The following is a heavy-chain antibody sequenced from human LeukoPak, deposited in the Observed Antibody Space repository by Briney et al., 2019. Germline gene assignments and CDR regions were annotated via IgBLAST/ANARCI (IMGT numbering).Heavy chain of an antibody. J-gene: IGHJ6*02. D-gene: IGHD3-10*01. CDR3: VRSLPGTLLRGYGMDV. CDR2: IFPHDSDV. CDR1: GYTFTSYW. Sequence: GESLKISCKTSGYTFTSYWIGWVRQPPGKGLECMGVIFPHDSDVRYSPSFQGQVTISADKSTNTAYLHWGSLKASDSAMYYCVRSLPGTLLRGYGMDVWGPGTTVTVS. V-gene: IGHV5-51*01.